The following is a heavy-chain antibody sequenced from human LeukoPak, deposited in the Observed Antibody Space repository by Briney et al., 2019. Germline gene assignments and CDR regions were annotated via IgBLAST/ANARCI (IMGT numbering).Heavy chain of an antibody. CDR1: GGTFSSYA. CDR3: ARDYYDSSGYYPFDY. V-gene: IGHV1-69*04. Sequence: SVKVSCKASGGTFSSYAISWVRQAPGQGLEWMGRIIPILGIANYAQKFQGRVTITADKSTSTAYMELSSLRSEDTAVYYCARDYYDSSGYYPFDYWGQGTLVTVSS. J-gene: IGHJ4*02. CDR2: IIPILGIA. D-gene: IGHD3-22*01.